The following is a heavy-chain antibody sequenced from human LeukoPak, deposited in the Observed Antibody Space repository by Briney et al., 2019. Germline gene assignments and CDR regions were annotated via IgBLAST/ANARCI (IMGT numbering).Heavy chain of an antibody. CDR1: GGSIRTYY. V-gene: IGHV4-59*08. CDR2: IYYSGST. CDR3: ARQTFGVLYFDS. D-gene: IGHD3-10*01. Sequence: SETLSLTCTVSGGSIRTYYWSWIRQPPGKGLEWIGYIYYSGSTKYSPSLKSRVTISVDTSKNQFSLKLISVTAADTAVYYCARQTFGVLYFDSWGQGTLAIVSS. J-gene: IGHJ4*02.